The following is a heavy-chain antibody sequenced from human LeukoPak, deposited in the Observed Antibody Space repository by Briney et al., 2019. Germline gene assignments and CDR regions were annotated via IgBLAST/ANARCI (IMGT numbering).Heavy chain of an antibody. J-gene: IGHJ5*02. CDR2: FYHGGST. D-gene: IGHD2-21*01. Sequence: SSETLSLTCTVSGYSISTGYYWDWIRQPPGKGLEWIGTFYHGGSTNYNPSLKSRVTISVDTSKNQFSLKLSSVTAADTAVYYCARLFNFVWFDPWGQGTLVTVSS. V-gene: IGHV4-38-2*02. CDR1: GYSISTGYY. CDR3: ARLFNFVWFDP.